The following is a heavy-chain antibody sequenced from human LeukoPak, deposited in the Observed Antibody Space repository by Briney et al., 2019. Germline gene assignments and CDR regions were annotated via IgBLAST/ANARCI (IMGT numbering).Heavy chain of an antibody. Sequence: GGSLRLSCAASGFTFSNHGMHWVRQAPGKGLEWVAVISYDGSNKYYADSVKGRFTISRDNSKNTLYLQMNSLRAEDTAVYYCAKDYYYGSGSYVLDYWGQGTLVTVSS. CDR3: AKDYYYGSGSYVLDY. V-gene: IGHV3-30*18. J-gene: IGHJ4*02. D-gene: IGHD3-10*01. CDR2: ISYDGSNK. CDR1: GFTFSNHG.